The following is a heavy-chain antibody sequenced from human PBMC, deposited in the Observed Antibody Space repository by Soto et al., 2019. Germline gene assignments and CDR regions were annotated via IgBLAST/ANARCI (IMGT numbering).Heavy chain of an antibody. J-gene: IGHJ4*02. Sequence: GGSLRLSCSASGFTFTNYAIHWIRQAPGKGLEYVSAISSTGGSTYYADSVKGRFTISRDNSKNTVYLQMSSLRSEDSAVYYCVARYCSSTTCYQVDYWGQGTLVTVSS. D-gene: IGHD2-2*01. CDR1: GFTFTNYA. V-gene: IGHV3-64D*06. CDR3: VARYCSSTTCYQVDY. CDR2: ISSTGGST.